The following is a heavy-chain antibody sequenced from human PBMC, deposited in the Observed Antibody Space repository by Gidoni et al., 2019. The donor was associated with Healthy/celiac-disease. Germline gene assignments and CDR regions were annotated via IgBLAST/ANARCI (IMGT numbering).Heavy chain of an antibody. CDR2: IIPILGIA. D-gene: IGHD2-15*01. CDR3: ANVVVAARETPGYYGMDV. V-gene: IGHV1-69*09. CDR1: GGTFSSYA. Sequence: QVQLVQSGAEVKKPGSSVKVSCKASGGTFSSYAISWVRQAPGQGLEWMGRIIPILGIANYAQKFQGRVTITADKSTSTAYMELSSLRSEDTAVYYCANVVVAARETPGYYGMDVWGQGTTVTVSS. J-gene: IGHJ6*02.